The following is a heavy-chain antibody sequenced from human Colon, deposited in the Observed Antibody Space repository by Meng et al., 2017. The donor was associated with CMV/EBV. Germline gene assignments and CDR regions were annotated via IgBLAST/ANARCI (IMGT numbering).Heavy chain of an antibody. CDR2: LYFSGRT. CDR1: DGSMIHYY. Sequence: LSCSVSDGSMIHYYWSWIRQAPGKGLEWIGFLYFSGRTKYSPSLESRVTMSIDTSIKQFSLELRSVTTAETAVYYCARSNYSTFDGGRPSFYYGMDIWGQGTTVTVSS. J-gene: IGHJ6*02. CDR3: ARSNYSTFDGGRPSFYYGMDI. V-gene: IGHV4-59*01. D-gene: IGHD4-11*01.